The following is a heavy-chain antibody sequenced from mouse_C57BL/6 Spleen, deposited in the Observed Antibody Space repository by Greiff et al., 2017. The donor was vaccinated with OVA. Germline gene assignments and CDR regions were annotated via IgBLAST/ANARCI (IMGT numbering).Heavy chain of an antibody. CDR1: GYSFTDYN. D-gene: IGHD1-1*01. CDR2: INPNYGTT. Sequence: VQLQQSGPELVKPGASVKISCKASGYSFTDYNMNWVKQSNGKSLEWIGVINPNYGTTSYNQKFKGKATLTVDQSSSTAYMQLNSLTSEDSAVYYCGANYYGSSLYYFDYWGQGTTLTVSS. CDR3: GANYYGSSLYYFDY. J-gene: IGHJ2*01. V-gene: IGHV1-39*01.